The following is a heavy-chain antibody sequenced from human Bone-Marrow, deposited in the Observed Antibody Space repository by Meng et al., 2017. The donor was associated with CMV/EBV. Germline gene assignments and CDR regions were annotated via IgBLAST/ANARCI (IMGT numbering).Heavy chain of an antibody. D-gene: IGHD4-17*01. Sequence: GESLKISCAASGFTFSDYYLSWMRQAPGKGLEWVSYISRSGSSMYYADSVKGRFTISRDNAKNSLNLQMNSLRAEDTAVYYCASDGKTVDYWGQGTLVTVSS. CDR3: ASDGKTVDY. V-gene: IGHV3-11*04. J-gene: IGHJ4*02. CDR1: GFTFSDYY. CDR2: ISRSGSSM.